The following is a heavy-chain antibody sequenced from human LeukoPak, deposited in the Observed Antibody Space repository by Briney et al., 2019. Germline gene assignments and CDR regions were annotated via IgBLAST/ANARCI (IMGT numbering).Heavy chain of an antibody. CDR2: MHISGST. D-gene: IGHD6-13*01. V-gene: IGHV4-4*07. CDR3: VRGKAAAGTVLEY. Sequence: PSETLSLTCTVSGGSMSGYYWTWIRQPARKGLEWIGRMHISGSTNYNPSLKSRVTMSVDTSKNQFSLNLNSVTAADTAVYYCVRGKAAAGTVLEYWGQGTLVTVSS. J-gene: IGHJ4*02. CDR1: GGSMSGYY.